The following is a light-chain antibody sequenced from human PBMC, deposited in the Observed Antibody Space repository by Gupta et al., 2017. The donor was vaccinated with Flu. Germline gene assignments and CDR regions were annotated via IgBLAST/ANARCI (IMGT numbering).Light chain of an antibody. CDR3: QAWDSSSVV. V-gene: IGLV3-1*01. CDR2: EDT. Sequence: SPGKTASITCYGDKLEDKYTSWYQQMPGQAPVLVIYEDTKRPSGSPERFSGSSSGNTATLTISGTQAVDEDDYYWQAWDSSSVVFGGGNKLTVL. J-gene: IGLJ2*01. CDR1: KLEDKY.